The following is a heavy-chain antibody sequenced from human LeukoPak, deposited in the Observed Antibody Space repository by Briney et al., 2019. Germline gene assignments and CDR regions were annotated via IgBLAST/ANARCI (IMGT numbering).Heavy chain of an antibody. CDR3: ARESESSGWYDY. D-gene: IGHD6-19*01. V-gene: IGHV3-43*02. CDR2: ISGDGGST. Sequence: GGSLRLSCAGPGFMFHDYAIHWVRQAPGKGLEWVSLISGDGGSTFYADSVKGRFTISRDNSKNSLYLQINSLRSDDTALYYCARESESSGWYDYWGRGTLVTVSS. J-gene: IGHJ4*02. CDR1: GFMFHDYA.